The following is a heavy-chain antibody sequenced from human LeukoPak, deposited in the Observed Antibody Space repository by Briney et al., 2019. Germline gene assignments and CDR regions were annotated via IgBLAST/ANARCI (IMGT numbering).Heavy chain of an antibody. V-gene: IGHV1-69*13. CDR2: ILPIFGTA. J-gene: IGHJ6*04. CDR1: GGTFSSYA. Sequence: SVKVSCKASGGTFSSYAISWVRQAPGQGLEWLGGILPIFGTAKYAQKFQGRVTITADESTSTAYMELSSLRSEDTAVYYCARDHTAMVKDYYYGMDVWGKGTTVTVSS. CDR3: ARDHTAMVKDYYYGMDV. D-gene: IGHD5-18*01.